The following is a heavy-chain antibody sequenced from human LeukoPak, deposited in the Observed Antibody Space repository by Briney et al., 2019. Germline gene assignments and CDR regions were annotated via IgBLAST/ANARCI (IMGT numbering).Heavy chain of an antibody. J-gene: IGHJ4*02. Sequence: SETLSLTCTVSGVSISSYFGSWIRQPAGKGLEYIGHIYTSGNTNYSPSFKSRVTMSVDTSRNQFSLNLSSVTAADTAVYYCASGGVAGKWPLDYWGQGTLVTVSS. V-gene: IGHV4-4*07. CDR2: IYTSGNT. D-gene: IGHD6-19*01. CDR3: ASGGVAGKWPLDY. CDR1: GVSISSYF.